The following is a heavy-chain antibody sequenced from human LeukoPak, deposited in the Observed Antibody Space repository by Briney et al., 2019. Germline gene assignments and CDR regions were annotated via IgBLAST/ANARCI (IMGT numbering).Heavy chain of an antibody. J-gene: IGHJ4*02. D-gene: IGHD3-22*01. Sequence: PGGSLRLSCTASRFTFNNYAMTWVRQAPGKGLEWVSAITGSGASTNYADSVKGRFTISRDNSKNTIYLQMNSLRAEDTAKYYCAKRSSTSSGYFDFWGRGTLVTVSS. CDR3: AKRSSTSSGYFDF. CDR1: RFTFNNYA. V-gene: IGHV3-23*01. CDR2: ITGSGAST.